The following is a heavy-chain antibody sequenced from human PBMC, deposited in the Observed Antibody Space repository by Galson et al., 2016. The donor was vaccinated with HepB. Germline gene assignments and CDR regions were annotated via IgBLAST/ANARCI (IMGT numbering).Heavy chain of an antibody. CDR2: IRSDGST. J-gene: IGHJ4*02. Sequence: SETLSPTCSVSGDSITSSGYYWGWIRQPPGKGLEWFGSIRSDGSTYYSPSLKSRVTISVDTSKNQFSLRLTSVTAADTAVYYCARPVGRGAYAYWGQGTLVTVSS. D-gene: IGHD1-26*01. CDR1: GDSITSSGYY. CDR3: ARPVGRGAYAY. V-gene: IGHV4-39*01.